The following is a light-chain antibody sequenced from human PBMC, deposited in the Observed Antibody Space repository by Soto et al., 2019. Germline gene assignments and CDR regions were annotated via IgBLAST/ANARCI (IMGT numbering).Light chain of an antibody. CDR1: QGITTE. V-gene: IGKV1-6*01. J-gene: IGKJ1*01. CDR3: LQDYNYPRT. CDR2: GSF. Sequence: AIQMTQSPSSLSASVGDRVTITCRASQGITTELGWYQQRPGKAPKLLVYGSFTLQSGVPSRFSASGSGTDFTLTISSLQPEDFATYYCLQDYNYPRTFGQGTRVEL.